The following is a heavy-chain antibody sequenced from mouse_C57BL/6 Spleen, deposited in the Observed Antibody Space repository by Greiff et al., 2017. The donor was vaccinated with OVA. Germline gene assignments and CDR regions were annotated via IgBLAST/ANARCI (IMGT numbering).Heavy chain of an antibody. Sequence: EVQLQQSGPELVKPGASVKISCKASGYTFTDYYMNWVKQSHGKSLEWIGDINPNNGGTSYNQKFKGKATLTVDKSSSTAYMELRSLTSEDSAVYYCARSRDGYLVAYWGQGTLVTVSA. J-gene: IGHJ3*01. CDR2: INPNNGGT. CDR3: ARSRDGYLVAY. V-gene: IGHV1-26*01. D-gene: IGHD2-3*01. CDR1: GYTFTDYY.